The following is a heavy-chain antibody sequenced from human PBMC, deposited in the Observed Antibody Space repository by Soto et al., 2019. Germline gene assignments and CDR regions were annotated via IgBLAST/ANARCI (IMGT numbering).Heavy chain of an antibody. D-gene: IGHD2-8*01. CDR3: AKWGNGAALDS. V-gene: IGHV3-23*01. CDR2: ISGNGGST. J-gene: IGHJ4*02. CDR1: GFTFSSDA. Sequence: GGSLRLSCAASGFTFSSDAMSWVRQAPGKGLEWVSTISGNGGSTFYADSVKGRFTISRDNSKNTVYLQMSCLRAEDTAVYYCAKWGNGAALDSWGQGTLVTVSS.